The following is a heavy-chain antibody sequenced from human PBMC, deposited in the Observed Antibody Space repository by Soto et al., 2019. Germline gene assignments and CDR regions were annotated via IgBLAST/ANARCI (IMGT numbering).Heavy chain of an antibody. CDR1: GFTFSSYA. D-gene: IGHD6-13*01. CDR2: ISGSGGST. J-gene: IGHJ6*02. CDR3: AKVGPYSSPLSRYPDYGMDV. Sequence: GGSLRLSCAASGFTFSSYAMSWVRQAPGKGLEWVSAISGSGGSTYYADSVKGRFTISRDNSKNTLYLQMNSLRAEDTAVYYCAKVGPYSSPLSRYPDYGMDVWGQGTTVTVSS. V-gene: IGHV3-23*01.